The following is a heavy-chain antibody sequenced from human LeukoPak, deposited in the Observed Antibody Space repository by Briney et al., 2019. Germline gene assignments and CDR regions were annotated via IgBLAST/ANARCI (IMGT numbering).Heavy chain of an antibody. CDR2: ISGSGATT. CDR1: GFTFSSYV. J-gene: IGHJ4*02. Sequence: PGGSLRLSCAASGFTFSSYVMSWVRQAPGKGLEWVSGISGSGATTYYADSVKGRFTISRDNSKNTLYLQMNSLRAEDTAVYYCAKVRSSGWYTGGFDYWGQGTLVTVSS. V-gene: IGHV3-23*01. CDR3: AKVRSSGWYTGGFDY. D-gene: IGHD6-19*01.